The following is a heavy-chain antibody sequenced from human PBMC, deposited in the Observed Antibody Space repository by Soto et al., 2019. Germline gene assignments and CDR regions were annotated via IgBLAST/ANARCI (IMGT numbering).Heavy chain of an antibody. V-gene: IGHV4-4*02. CDR2: IHHSGNT. CDR3: ARGGYYDSSGYSAFGL. J-gene: IGHJ3*01. D-gene: IGHD3-22*01. Sequence: SETLSLTCDVSGGSISSSNWFSWVRQPPRKGLEWIGEIHHSGNTNCNPSLKSRVTISIDKSKNQFSLKLSSVTAADTAVYFCARGGYYDSSGYSAFGLWGQGTMVTVSS. CDR1: GGSISSSNW.